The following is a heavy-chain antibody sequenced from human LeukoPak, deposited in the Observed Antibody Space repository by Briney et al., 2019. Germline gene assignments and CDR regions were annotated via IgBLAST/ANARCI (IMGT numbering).Heavy chain of an antibody. Sequence: GGSLRLSCAASGFTFSSYSMNWVRQAPGKGLEWVSSISSSSSYIYYADSVKGRFTIPRDNAKNSLYLHMNSLRAEDTAVYYCARDAATDDAFDIWGQGTMVTVSS. CDR3: ARDAATDDAFDI. J-gene: IGHJ3*02. V-gene: IGHV3-21*01. CDR1: GFTFSSYS. D-gene: IGHD6-13*01. CDR2: ISSSSSYI.